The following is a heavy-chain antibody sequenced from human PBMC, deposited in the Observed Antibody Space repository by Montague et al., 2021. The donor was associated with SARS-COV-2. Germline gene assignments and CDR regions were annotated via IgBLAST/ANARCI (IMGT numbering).Heavy chain of an antibody. CDR2: INHSGST. D-gene: IGHD2-15*01. Sequence: SETLPLTCAVYGGSFSGYYWSWIRQPPGKGLEWIGEINHSGSTNYNPSLKSRVTISVDTSKNQFSLKLSSVTAADTAVYYCAGGPAATYYYGMDVWGQGTTVTVSS. J-gene: IGHJ6*02. V-gene: IGHV4-34*01. CDR1: GGSFSGYY. CDR3: AGGPAATYYYGMDV.